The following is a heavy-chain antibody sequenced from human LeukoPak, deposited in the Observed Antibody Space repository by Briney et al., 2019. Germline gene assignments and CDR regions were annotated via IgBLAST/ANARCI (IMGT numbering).Heavy chain of an antibody. CDR3: ASEGAARRNWFDP. D-gene: IGHD6-6*01. Sequence: PGGSLRLSCAASGFTFSSYGMNWVRQAPGKGLEWVSSISSSSSYIYYADSVKGRFTISRDNAKNSLYLQMNSLRAEDTAVYYCASEGAARRNWFDPWGQGTLVTVSS. J-gene: IGHJ5*02. CDR2: ISSSSSYI. V-gene: IGHV3-21*01. CDR1: GFTFSSYG.